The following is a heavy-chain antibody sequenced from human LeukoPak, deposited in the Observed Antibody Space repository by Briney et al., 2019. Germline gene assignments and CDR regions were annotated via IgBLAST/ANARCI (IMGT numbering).Heavy chain of an antibody. D-gene: IGHD6-13*01. Sequence: SETLSLTCTVSGGSISSSSYYWGWIRQPPGKGLEWIGSIYYSGSTYYNPSLKSRVTISVDTSKNQFSLKLSSVTAADTAVYYCARHVRGQQLGHYYYGMDVWGQGTTVTVSS. CDR1: GGSISSSSYY. V-gene: IGHV4-39*01. J-gene: IGHJ6*02. CDR3: ARHVRGQQLGHYYYGMDV. CDR2: IYYSGST.